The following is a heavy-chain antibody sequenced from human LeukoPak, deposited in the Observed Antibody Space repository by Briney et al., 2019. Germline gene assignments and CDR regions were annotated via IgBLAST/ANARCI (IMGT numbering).Heavy chain of an antibody. CDR2: ISSSGSTI. CDR3: ARAGAPTISRPSWFDP. D-gene: IGHD1-26*01. CDR1: GFTFSDYY. J-gene: IGHJ5*02. V-gene: IGHV3-11*01. Sequence: GGSLRLSCAASGFTFSDYYMSWIRPAPGKGLEGVSYISSSGSTIYYADSVKGRFTISRDNAKNSLYLQMNNLRAEDTAVYYCARAGAPTISRPSWFDPWGQGTLVTVSS.